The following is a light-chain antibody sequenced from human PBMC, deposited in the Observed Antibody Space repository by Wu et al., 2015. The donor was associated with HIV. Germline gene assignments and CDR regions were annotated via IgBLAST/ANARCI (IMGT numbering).Light chain of an antibody. CDR3: QQYSESPVT. Sequence: EIVLTQSPDTLSLSPGQRATLSCRSSHSVSASYLAWYQKRPGQAPKLVVYGASKRAANIPDRFGGRGSGTEFMLTITRLEPEDFAIYYCQQYSESPVTFGQGTRLE. V-gene: IGKV3-20*01. J-gene: IGKJ5*01. CDR1: HSVSASY. CDR2: GAS.